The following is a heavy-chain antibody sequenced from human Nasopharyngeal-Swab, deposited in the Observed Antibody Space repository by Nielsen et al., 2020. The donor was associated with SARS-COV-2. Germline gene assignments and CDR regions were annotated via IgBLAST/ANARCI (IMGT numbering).Heavy chain of an antibody. V-gene: IGHV3-21*01. CDR1: GFTFSTYS. CDR2: ISSSSSYI. J-gene: IGHJ6*02. Sequence: GESLKISCAASGFTFSTYSMNWVRQAPGKGLEWVSSISSSSSYIYYAESLKGRFTISRDNAKNSLYLQMNSLRAEDTAVYYCARGCVLTGPSCYYYGMDVWGQGTTVTVSS. CDR3: ARGCVLTGPSCYYYGMDV. D-gene: IGHD3-9*01.